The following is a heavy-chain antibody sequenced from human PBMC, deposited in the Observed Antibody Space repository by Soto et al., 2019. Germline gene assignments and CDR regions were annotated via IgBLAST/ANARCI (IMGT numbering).Heavy chain of an antibody. CDR2: TYYRSKWYN. Sequence: SQTLSLTCVISGDSVSSNSAAWNWIRQSPSRGLEWLGRTYYRSKWYNDYAVSVKSRITINPDTSKNQFSLQLNSVTPEDTAVYYCARGDIAVAGTSDWFDPWGQGTLVTVSS. CDR1: GDSVSSNSAA. D-gene: IGHD6-19*01. CDR3: ARGDIAVAGTSDWFDP. V-gene: IGHV6-1*01. J-gene: IGHJ5*02.